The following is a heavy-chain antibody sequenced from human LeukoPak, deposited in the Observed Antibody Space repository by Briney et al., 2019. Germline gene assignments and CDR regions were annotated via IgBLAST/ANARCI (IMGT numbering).Heavy chain of an antibody. CDR2: IKQDGIEK. CDR1: GFSFSSYW. CDR3: ARDRLNELDY. V-gene: IGHV3-7*01. Sequence: PGGSLRLSCAASGFSFSSYWMSWVRQAPGKGLEWVANIKQDGIEKHYVDSVKGRFTISRDSAKNSLYLQMNSLRAEDTAVYYCARDRLNELDYWGQGTLVTVSS. J-gene: IGHJ4*02. D-gene: IGHD3-22*01.